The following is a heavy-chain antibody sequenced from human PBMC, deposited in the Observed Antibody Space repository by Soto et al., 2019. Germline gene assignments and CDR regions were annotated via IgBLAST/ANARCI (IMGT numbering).Heavy chain of an antibody. V-gene: IGHV3-30*04. CDR1: GFIFSGSA. J-gene: IGHJ4*02. CDR2: ISPDGTNK. Sequence: GGSLRLSCVASGFIFSGSAMYWVRQAPGKGLEWVGVISPDGTNKYYVDSVKGRFSISRDDSENTLFLQMNSLRPDDTAVYYCARVGSGGGGDYWGQGSLVTVSS. D-gene: IGHD1-26*01. CDR3: ARVGSGGGGDY.